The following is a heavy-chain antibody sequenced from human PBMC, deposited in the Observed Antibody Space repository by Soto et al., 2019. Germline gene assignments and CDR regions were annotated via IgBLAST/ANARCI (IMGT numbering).Heavy chain of an antibody. CDR1: GFAFGRSW. J-gene: IGHJ4*02. CDR3: VRDPAFGGVDY. Sequence: EVQLVETGGDLVQPGESLRLSCAASGFAFGRSWMGWVRQAPEKGLEWVAIVNEDGSVKFYMDSVEGRFTISRDNAKNSLYQQMNSLRVDDTSIYYCVRDPAFGGVDYWGQRTRVTVSS. CDR2: VNEDGSVK. V-gene: IGHV3-7*01. D-gene: IGHD3-10*01.